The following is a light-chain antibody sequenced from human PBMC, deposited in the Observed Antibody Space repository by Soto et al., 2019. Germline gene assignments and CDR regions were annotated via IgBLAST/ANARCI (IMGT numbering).Light chain of an antibody. CDR2: DVS. Sequence: QSVLTQPRSVSGSPGQSVTISCTGTSSDVGGYNYVSWYQQHPGKAPKLMIYDVSKRPSGVPDRFSGSKSGNTASLTISGLQAEDEADYYWCSYAGSYTPRYVFGTGTKLAVL. CDR3: CSYAGSYTPRYV. J-gene: IGLJ1*01. V-gene: IGLV2-11*01. CDR1: SSDVGGYNY.